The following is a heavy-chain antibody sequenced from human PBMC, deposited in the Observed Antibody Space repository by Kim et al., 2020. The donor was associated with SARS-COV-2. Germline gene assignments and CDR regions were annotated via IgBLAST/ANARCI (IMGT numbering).Heavy chain of an antibody. CDR3: ARPRIDYDYVWGSLAFDI. Sequence: SETLSLTCTVSGGSISSSSYYWGWIRQPPGKGLEWIGSIYYSGSTYYNPSLKSRVTISVDTSKNQFSLKLSSVTAADTAVYYCARPRIDYDYVWGSLAFDIGGQGTMVTVSS. V-gene: IGHV4-39*01. CDR2: IYYSGST. D-gene: IGHD3-16*01. J-gene: IGHJ3*02. CDR1: GGSISSSSYY.